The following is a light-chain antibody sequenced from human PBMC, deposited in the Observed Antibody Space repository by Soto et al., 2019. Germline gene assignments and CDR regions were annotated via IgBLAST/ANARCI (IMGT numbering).Light chain of an antibody. CDR1: SSDVGGYNY. CDR2: EVS. J-gene: IGLJ1*01. V-gene: IGLV2-14*01. CDR3: SSYTSSNTLVV. Sequence: QSVLTQPASVSGSPGQSITISCTGTSSDVGGYNYVSWHQQHPGKAPKLMIYEVSNRPSGVSNRFSGSKSGNTASLTISGLQAEDEAEYYCSSYTSSNTLVVFGTGTKVTVL.